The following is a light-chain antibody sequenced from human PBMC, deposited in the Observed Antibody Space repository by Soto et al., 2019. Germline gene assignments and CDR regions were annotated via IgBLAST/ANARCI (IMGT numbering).Light chain of an antibody. CDR1: SSDVGGYNY. Sequence: QSALTQLPSASGSPGQSVTISCTGTSSDVGGYNYVSWYQQHPGKAPKLMIYEVSKRPSGVPDRFSGSKSGNTASLTVSGHQAEDEADYYCSSYAGSNNLVFGGGTKLTVL. J-gene: IGLJ3*02. CDR3: SSYAGSNNLV. CDR2: EVS. V-gene: IGLV2-8*01.